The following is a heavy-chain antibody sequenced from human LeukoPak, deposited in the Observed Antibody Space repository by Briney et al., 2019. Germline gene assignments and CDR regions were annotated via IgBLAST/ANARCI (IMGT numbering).Heavy chain of an antibody. CDR2: IWYDGSNK. J-gene: IGHJ3*02. D-gene: IGHD6-13*01. CDR3: ARDGRIAAAVDAFDI. Sequence: GGSLRLSCAASGFTFSSYGMHWVRQAPGKGLEWVAVIWYDGSNKYYADSVKGRFTISRDNSKNTLHLQMNSLRAEDTAVYYCARDGRIAAAVDAFDIWGQGTMVTVSS. CDR1: GFTFSSYG. V-gene: IGHV3-33*01.